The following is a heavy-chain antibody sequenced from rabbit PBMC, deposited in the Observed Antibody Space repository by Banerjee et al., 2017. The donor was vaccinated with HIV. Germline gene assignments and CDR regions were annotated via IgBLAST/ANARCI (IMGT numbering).Heavy chain of an antibody. V-gene: IGHV1S45*01. CDR3: ARDESDSRDGWNL. CDR1: GFSFSNRYH. CDR2: IYAGSSGST. J-gene: IGHJ4*01. Sequence: QEQLEESGGDLVKPEGSLTLTCTASGFSFSNRYHMCWVRQAPGKGLEWIACIYAGSSGSTYYASWVNGRFTITRSTSLNTVTLKMTSLTAADTATYFCARDESDSRDGWNLWGPGTLVTVS. D-gene: IGHD4-1*01.